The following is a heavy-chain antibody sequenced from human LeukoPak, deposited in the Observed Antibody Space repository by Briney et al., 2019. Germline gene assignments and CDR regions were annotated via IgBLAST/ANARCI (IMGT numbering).Heavy chain of an antibody. CDR1: GFTFDDYG. CDR3: ARAGLYYDILTGYYEAAFDI. CDR2: INWNGGST. D-gene: IGHD3-9*01. V-gene: IGHV3-20*04. J-gene: IGHJ3*02. Sequence: GGSLRLSCAASGFTFDDYGMSWVRPAPGKGLEWVSGINWNGGSTGYADSVKGRFTISRDNAKNSLYLQMNSLRAEATAFYFCARAGLYYDILTGYYEAAFDIRGQGTMVTVSS.